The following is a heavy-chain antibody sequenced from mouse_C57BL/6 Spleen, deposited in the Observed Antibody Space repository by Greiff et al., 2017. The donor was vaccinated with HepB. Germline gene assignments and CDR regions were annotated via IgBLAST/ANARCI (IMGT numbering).Heavy chain of an antibody. V-gene: IGHV1-50*01. CDR1: GYTFTSYW. D-gene: IGHD2-3*01. Sequence: QVQLQQPGAELVKPGASVKLSCKASGYTFTSYWMQWVKQRPGQGLEWIGEIDPSDSYTNYNQKFKGKATLTVDTSSSTAYMQLSSLTSADSAVYYCARKEENGYYPFDYWGQGTTLTVSS. J-gene: IGHJ2*01. CDR2: IDPSDSYT. CDR3: ARKEENGYYPFDY.